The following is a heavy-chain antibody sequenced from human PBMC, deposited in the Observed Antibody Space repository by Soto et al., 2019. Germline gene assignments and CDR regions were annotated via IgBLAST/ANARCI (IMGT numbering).Heavy chain of an antibody. CDR1: GFAFSTYG. CDR2: ISALGGST. CDR3: APPAVVVATSQFDY. J-gene: IGHJ4*02. D-gene: IGHD1-26*01. Sequence: GGSLRLSCAASGFAFSTYGVSWVRQAPGKGLEWVSGISALGGSTDYADSVKGRFTISRDNSKNTLYLQMNSLRAEDTAVYYCAPPAVVVATSQFDYWGQGTLVTVSS. V-gene: IGHV3-23*01.